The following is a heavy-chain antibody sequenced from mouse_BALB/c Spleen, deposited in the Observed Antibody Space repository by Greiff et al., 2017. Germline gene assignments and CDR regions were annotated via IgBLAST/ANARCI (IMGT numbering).Heavy chain of an antibody. Sequence: EVQLQQSGPELVKPGASVKISCKASGYSFTGYYMHWVKQSHVKSLEWIGRINPYNGATSYNQNFKDKASLTVDKSSSTAYMELHSLTSEDSAVYYCARWGGNYLDYWGQGTTLTVSA. CDR2: INPYNGAT. V-gene: IGHV1-31*01. CDR1: GYSFTGYY. J-gene: IGHJ2*01. CDR3: ARWGGNYLDY.